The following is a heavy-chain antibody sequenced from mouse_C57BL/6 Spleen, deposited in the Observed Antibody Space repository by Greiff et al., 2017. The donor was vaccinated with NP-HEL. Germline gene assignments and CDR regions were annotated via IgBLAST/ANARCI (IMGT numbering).Heavy chain of an antibody. CDR2: ISYDGSN. J-gene: IGHJ4*01. V-gene: IGHV3-6*01. CDR1: GYSITSGYY. D-gene: IGHD2-2*01. Sequence: EVKLQESGPGLVKPSQSLSLTCSVTGYSITSGYYWNWIRQFPGNKLEWMGYISYDGSNNYNPSLKNRISITRDTSKNQFFLKLNSVTTEDTATYYCARGGNDYYAMDYWGQGTSVTVSS. CDR3: ARGGNDYYAMDY.